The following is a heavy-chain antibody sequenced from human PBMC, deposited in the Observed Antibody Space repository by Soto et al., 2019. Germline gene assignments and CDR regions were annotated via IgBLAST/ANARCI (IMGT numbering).Heavy chain of an antibody. CDR1: GGSISSSSYY. V-gene: IGHV4-39*07. J-gene: IGHJ3*02. Sequence: LSLTCTVSGGSISSSSYYWGWIRQPPGKGLEWIGSIYYSGSTYYNPSLKSRVTISVDTSKNQFSLKLSSVTAADTAVYCCARDISVVTNAFDIWGQGTMVTVSS. CDR2: IYYSGST. CDR3: ARDISVVTNAFDI. D-gene: IGHD3-22*01.